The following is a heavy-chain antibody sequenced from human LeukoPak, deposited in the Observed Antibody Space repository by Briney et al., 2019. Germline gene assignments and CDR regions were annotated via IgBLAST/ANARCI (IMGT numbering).Heavy chain of an antibody. V-gene: IGHV1-2*02. CDR3: ARDYYDSSGFGAFDI. D-gene: IGHD3-22*01. Sequence: ASVKXSRKASGYTFTAYYIHWVRQAPXQGREWMGWINPNSGGTNYAQKFQGRVTMTRDTSISTAYMELSRLRSDDMAVYYCARDYYDSSGFGAFDIWGQGTMVTVSS. J-gene: IGHJ3*02. CDR1: GYTFTAYY. CDR2: INPNSGGT.